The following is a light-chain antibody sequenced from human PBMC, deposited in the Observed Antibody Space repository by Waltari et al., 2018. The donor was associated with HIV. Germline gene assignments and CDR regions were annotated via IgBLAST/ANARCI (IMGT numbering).Light chain of an antibody. CDR2: QDR. CDR1: NLSNNY. J-gene: IGLJ2*01. CDR3: QAWGNNTVV. Sequence: SYDLTQAPSLSVSPGQAAKILCSGFNLSNNYVSWYQQKPGQSPLLLIFQDRKRPSGIPERFSGSSSGNTATLTISWTQSVDEADYFCQAWGNNTVVFGGGTKLTVL. V-gene: IGLV3-1*01.